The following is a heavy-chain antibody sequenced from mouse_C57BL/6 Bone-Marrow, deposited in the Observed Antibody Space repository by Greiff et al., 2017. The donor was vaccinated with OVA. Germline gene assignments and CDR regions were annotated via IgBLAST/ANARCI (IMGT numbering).Heavy chain of an antibody. CDR2: IYPRSGNT. Sequence: QVQLQQSGAELARPGASVKLSCKASGYTFTSYGISWVKQRTGQGLEWIGEIYPRSGNTYYNEKFKGKATLTADKSSSTAYMGLRSLTSEDSAVYFCARWGGSSRYYAMDYWGQGTSVTVSS. J-gene: IGHJ4*01. CDR3: ARWGGSSRYYAMDY. CDR1: GYTFTSYG. D-gene: IGHD1-1*01. V-gene: IGHV1-81*01.